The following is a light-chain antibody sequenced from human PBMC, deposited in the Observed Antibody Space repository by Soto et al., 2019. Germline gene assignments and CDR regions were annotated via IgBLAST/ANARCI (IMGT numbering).Light chain of an antibody. CDR2: AAS. V-gene: IGKV3-15*01. CDR1: QGISTL. CDR3: QHYDSARWT. J-gene: IGKJ1*01. Sequence: EIVLTQSPATLSVSPGERATLFCRASQGISTLLAWYQQKPGQAPRLLIYAASTRAAGIPARFSGSGSGTDFSLTISRLEPEDFAVYYCQHYDSARWTFGLGTKVDIK.